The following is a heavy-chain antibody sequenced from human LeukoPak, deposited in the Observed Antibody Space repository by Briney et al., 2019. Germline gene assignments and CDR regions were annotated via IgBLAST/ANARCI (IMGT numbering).Heavy chain of an antibody. Sequence: KTSETLSLTCTVSGGSISSGGYYWSWIRQPPGKGLEWIGYIYHSGSTYYNPSLKSRVTISVDRSKNQFSLKLSSVTAADTAVYYCARWDCSSTSCKDVWGQGTTVTVSS. J-gene: IGHJ6*02. D-gene: IGHD2-2*01. CDR2: IYHSGST. V-gene: IGHV4-30-2*01. CDR3: ARWDCSSTSCKDV. CDR1: GGSISSGGYY.